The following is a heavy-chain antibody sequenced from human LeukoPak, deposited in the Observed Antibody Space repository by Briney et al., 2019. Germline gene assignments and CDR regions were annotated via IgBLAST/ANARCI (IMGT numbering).Heavy chain of an antibody. Sequence: SVKVSCKASGGTFSSYAISWVRQAPGQGLEWMGGIIPISGTTNYAQKFQDRVTITADESTSTAYMELSSLRSEDTAVYYCATYCSNTNCYIWGYYFDHWGQGTLVTVSS. D-gene: IGHD2-2*02. J-gene: IGHJ4*02. CDR2: IIPISGTT. V-gene: IGHV1-69*13. CDR1: GGTFSSYA. CDR3: ATYCSNTNCYIWGYYFDH.